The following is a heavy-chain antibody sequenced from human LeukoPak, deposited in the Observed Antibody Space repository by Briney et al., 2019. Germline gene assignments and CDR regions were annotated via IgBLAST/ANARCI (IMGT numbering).Heavy chain of an antibody. J-gene: IGHJ4*02. CDR3: SRGVEPLPANNLAY. D-gene: IGHD1-14*01. CDR1: GFTFITNS. CDR2: LYSDTNK. Sequence: PGGSLKVSCTASGFTFITNSMTWVRQAPGKELDWVSVLYSDTNKKYADSVHGRFTISRDNSKNTLYLEMNSLSPDDPAVYYLSRGVEPLPANNLAYWGQGTLVTVSS. V-gene: IGHV3-53*01.